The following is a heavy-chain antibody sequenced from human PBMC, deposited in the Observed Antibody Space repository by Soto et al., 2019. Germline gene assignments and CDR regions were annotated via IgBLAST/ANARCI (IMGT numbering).Heavy chain of an antibody. Sequence: GGSLRLSCAASGFTFSSYAMHWVRQAPGKGLEWVAVISHDGSNKYYADSVKGRFTISRDNSKNTLYLQMNSLRAEDTAVYYCARDVLSGPSGYWGQGTLVTVSS. J-gene: IGHJ4*02. CDR1: GFTFSSYA. CDR2: ISHDGSNK. CDR3: ARDVLSGPSGY. V-gene: IGHV3-30-3*01. D-gene: IGHD3-3*01.